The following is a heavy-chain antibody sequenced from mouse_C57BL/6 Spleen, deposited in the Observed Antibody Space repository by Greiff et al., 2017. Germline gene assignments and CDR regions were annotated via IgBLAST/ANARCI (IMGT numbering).Heavy chain of an antibody. J-gene: IGHJ3*01. CDR3: ARDGNRGAWFAD. Sequence: QVQLQQSGPELVKPGASVKISCQASGYAFSSSWMNWVKQRPGKGLEWIGRIYPGDGDTTYNGKFKGKATLTADKSSSTAYMQLSSLASEDSAVYFCARDGNRGAWFADWGQGTLGTVSA. CDR1: GYAFSSSW. V-gene: IGHV1-82*01. CDR2: IYPGDGDT. D-gene: IGHD1-1*01.